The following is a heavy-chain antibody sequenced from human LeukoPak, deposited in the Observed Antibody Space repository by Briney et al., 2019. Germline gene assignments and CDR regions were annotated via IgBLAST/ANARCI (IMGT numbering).Heavy chain of an antibody. V-gene: IGHV4-4*07. D-gene: IGHD4-17*01. CDR1: GYSINSYY. Sequence: SETLSLTCAVSGYSINSYYWSWIRQPAGKGLEWIGRIYTSGSSNYNPSLKSRVTMSVDTSKNQFSLRLTSVTAADTAVYYCARAAYGDYRYYYFYLDVWGKGTTVTVSS. CDR2: IYTSGSS. J-gene: IGHJ6*03. CDR3: ARAAYGDYRYYYFYLDV.